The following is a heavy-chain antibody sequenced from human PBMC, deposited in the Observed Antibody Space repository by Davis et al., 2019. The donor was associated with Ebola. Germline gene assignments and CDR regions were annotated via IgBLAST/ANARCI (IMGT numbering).Heavy chain of an antibody. CDR3: ARGDIVVVPAALLHYYYGMDV. CDR2: IYYSGST. V-gene: IGHV4-31*03. Sequence: SETLSLTCTVSGGSISSGGYYWSWIRQHPGKGLEWIGYIYYSGSTYYNPSLKIRVTISVDTSKNQFSLKLSSVTAADTAVYYCARGDIVVVPAALLHYYYGMDVWGQGTTVTVSS. CDR1: GGSISSGGYY. D-gene: IGHD2-2*01. J-gene: IGHJ6*02.